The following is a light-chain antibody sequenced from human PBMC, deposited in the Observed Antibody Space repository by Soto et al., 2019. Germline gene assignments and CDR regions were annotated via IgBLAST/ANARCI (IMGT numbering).Light chain of an antibody. CDR3: RQGYSTSVT. CDR2: AAS. V-gene: IGKV1-39*01. J-gene: IGKJ5*01. CDR1: QVISSY. Sequence: DIQMTQSPSSLSASVGDRVTITCRASQVISSYLSWYQQKPGKAPKFLIYAASSLHRGVPSRFSGSGSRTDFTLTICRLQPEDVAKYYCRQGYSTSVTFDQETRLE.